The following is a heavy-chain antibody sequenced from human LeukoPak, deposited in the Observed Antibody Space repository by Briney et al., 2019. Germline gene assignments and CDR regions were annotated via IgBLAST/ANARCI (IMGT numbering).Heavy chain of an antibody. Sequence: GGSLRLSCAASGFTFSSYAMSWVRQAPGKGLEWVSAISGSGGSTYYADSVKGRFTISRGNSKNTLYPQMNSLRAEDTAVYYCAKDFNYDLASWFDPWGQGTLVTVSS. J-gene: IGHJ5*02. CDR3: AKDFNYDLASWFDP. D-gene: IGHD3-3*01. CDR2: ISGSGGST. CDR1: GFTFSSYA. V-gene: IGHV3-23*01.